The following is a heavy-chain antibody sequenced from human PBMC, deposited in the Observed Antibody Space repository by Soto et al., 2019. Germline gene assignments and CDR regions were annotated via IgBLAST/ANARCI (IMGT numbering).Heavy chain of an antibody. CDR2: ISYDGSNK. Sequence: GGAPRLSRAAPGFPLNNYSMHRGRPAPGKGLEWVAVISYDGSNKYYADSVKGRFTISRDNSKNTMYLQMNSLSAEDTAVYHCARDQVKGTMTILWGQGTLVTVSS. CDR1: GFPLNNYS. D-gene: IGHD4-17*01. V-gene: IGHV3-30-3*01. CDR3: ARDQVKGTMTIL. J-gene: IGHJ4*02.